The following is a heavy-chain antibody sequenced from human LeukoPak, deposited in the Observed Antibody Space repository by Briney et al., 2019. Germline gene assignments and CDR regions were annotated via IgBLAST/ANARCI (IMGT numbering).Heavy chain of an antibody. CDR1: GFTFSSYG. CDR2: IRYDGSNK. CDR3: AKAPFPYCSSTRCPPSYFDY. D-gene: IGHD2-2*01. Sequence: GGSLRLSCAASGFTFSSYGMHWVRQAPGKGLEWVAFIRYDGSNKYYADSVKGRFTISRDNSKNTLYLQMNSLRAEDTAVYYCAKAPFPYCSSTRCPPSYFDYWGQGTLVTVSS. J-gene: IGHJ4*02. V-gene: IGHV3-30*02.